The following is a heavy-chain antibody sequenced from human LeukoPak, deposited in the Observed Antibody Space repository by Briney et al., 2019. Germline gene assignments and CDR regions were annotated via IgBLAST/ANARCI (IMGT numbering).Heavy chain of an antibody. Sequence: PGGSLRLSCVVSGLTVSSNYMSWVRQAPGKGLEWVSVIYSGGTTNYEDSVKGRFIVYRDNSKNTLYLQMNSLRAEETAVYYCASKLTTGYWGQGTLVTVSS. CDR2: IYSGGTT. CDR1: GLTVSSNY. J-gene: IGHJ4*02. V-gene: IGHV3-66*01. CDR3: ASKLTTGY. D-gene: IGHD4-17*01.